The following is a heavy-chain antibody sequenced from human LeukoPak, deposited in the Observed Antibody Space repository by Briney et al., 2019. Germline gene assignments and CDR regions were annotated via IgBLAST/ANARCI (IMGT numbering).Heavy chain of an antibody. D-gene: IGHD3-10*01. Sequence: GGSLRLSCAASGFTDSSAYMTWVRQASGKGLEWVSVIYIGGSTYYADSVKGRFTISRDNSRNTLYLQMNSLRTEDTAVYYCARGGYGSSTYYNNFDFCGQGTLVTVSS. J-gene: IGHJ4*02. V-gene: IGHV3-53*01. CDR2: IYIGGST. CDR1: GFTDSSAY. CDR3: ARGGYGSSTYYNNFDF.